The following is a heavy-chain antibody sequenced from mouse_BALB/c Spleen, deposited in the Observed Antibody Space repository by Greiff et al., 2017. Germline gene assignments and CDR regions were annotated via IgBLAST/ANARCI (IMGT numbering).Heavy chain of an antibody. J-gene: IGHJ3*01. CDR2: ISSGGSYT. CDR3: ARRDYDYDEAWFAY. D-gene: IGHD2-4*01. V-gene: IGHV5-6*02. CDR1: GFTFSSYG. Sequence: EVKVVESGGDLVKPGGSLKLSCAASGFTFSSYGMSWVRQTPDKRLEWVATISSGGSYTYYPDSVKGRFTISRDNAKNTLYLQMSSLKSEDTAMYYCARRDYDYDEAWFAYWGQGTLVTVSA.